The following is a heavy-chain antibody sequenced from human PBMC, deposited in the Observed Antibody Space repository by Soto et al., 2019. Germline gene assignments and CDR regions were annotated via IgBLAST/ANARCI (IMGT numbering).Heavy chain of an antibody. J-gene: IGHJ6*03. CDR2: TRNKANSYTT. V-gene: IGHV3-72*01. CDR3: ARASYDFWSGYSSGGYYYYMDV. D-gene: IGHD3-3*01. CDR1: GFTFSDHY. Sequence: PGGSLRLSCAASGFTFSDHYMDWVRQAPGKGLEWVGRTRNKANSYTTEYAASVKGRFTISRDDSKNSLYLQMNSLKTEDTAVYYCARASYDFWSGYSSGGYYYYMDVWGKGTTVTVSS.